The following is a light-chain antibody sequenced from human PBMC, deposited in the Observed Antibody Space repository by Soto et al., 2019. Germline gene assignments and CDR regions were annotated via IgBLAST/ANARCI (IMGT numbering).Light chain of an antibody. J-gene: IGLJ1*01. CDR3: SSYTSSSTPHV. CDR2: DGS. CDR1: SRDVGGYNY. V-gene: IGLV2-14*01. Sequence: QSDLTQDATVSGSPGQSITISCTGTSRDVGGYNYVSWYQQHPGKAPKLMIYDGSNRPSGVSNRFSGSKSRNTASLSISFLQAVFEADYYCSSYTSSSTPHVFGTGTQVTVL.